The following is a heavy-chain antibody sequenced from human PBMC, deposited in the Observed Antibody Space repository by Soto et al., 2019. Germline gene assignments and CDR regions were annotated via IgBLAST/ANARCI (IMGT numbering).Heavy chain of an antibody. CDR3: ARDYYDILTGYYSPVYYCYGMDV. Sequence: GASVKVSCKASGYTFTSYGISWVRQAPGQGLEWMGWISAYNGNTNYAQKLQGRVTMTTDTSTSTAYMELRSLRSDDTAVYYCARDYYDILTGYYSPVYYCYGMDVLGQGTTVTVSS. CDR1: GYTFTSYG. D-gene: IGHD3-9*01. CDR2: ISAYNGNT. V-gene: IGHV1-18*04. J-gene: IGHJ6*02.